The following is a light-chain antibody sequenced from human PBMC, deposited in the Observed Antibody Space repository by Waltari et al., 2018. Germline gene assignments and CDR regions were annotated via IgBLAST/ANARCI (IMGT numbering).Light chain of an antibody. J-gene: IGLJ1*01. Sequence: QSGLTQPASVSGSPGQSITISCTGTSSDVGNYNLVSWYQQYPGKAPKIMVYEVTKRTSGVCDRFSGSKAGNTASLTIYGLQSEDEADYYCCSYAGLGIYVFGTGTKVTVL. CDR2: EVT. CDR3: CSYAGLGIYV. V-gene: IGLV2-23*02. CDR1: SSDVGNYNL.